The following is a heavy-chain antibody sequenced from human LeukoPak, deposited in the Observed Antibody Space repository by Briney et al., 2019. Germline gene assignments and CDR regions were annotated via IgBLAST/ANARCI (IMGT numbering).Heavy chain of an antibody. CDR1: GFTFTDYL. CDR2: IKADGSEK. V-gene: IGHV3-7*01. CDR3: ARADPPAGSWSNRRGHAFDI. D-gene: IGHD6-13*01. J-gene: IGHJ3*02. Sequence: GGSLRLSCAASGFTFTDYLMTWVRQAPGKGLEWVADIKADGSEKYYVDSVKGRFTISRDNAKNSLYLQMNSLRAEDTAVYYCARADPPAGSWSNRRGHAFDIWGQGTMVTVSS.